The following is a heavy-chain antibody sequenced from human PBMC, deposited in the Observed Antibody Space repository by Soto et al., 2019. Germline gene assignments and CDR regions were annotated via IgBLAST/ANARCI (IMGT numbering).Heavy chain of an antibody. CDR2: IYHSGST. CDR1: GGSISSGGYS. J-gene: IGHJ4*02. CDR3: ARGWYSGYDYYFDY. V-gene: IGHV4-30-2*01. D-gene: IGHD5-12*01. Sequence: SETLSLTCAVSGGSISSGGYSWSWVRQPPGKGLEWIGYIYHSGSTYYNPSLKSRVTISVDRSENQFSLKLSSVTAADTAVYYCARGWYSGYDYYFDYWGQGTLVTVSS.